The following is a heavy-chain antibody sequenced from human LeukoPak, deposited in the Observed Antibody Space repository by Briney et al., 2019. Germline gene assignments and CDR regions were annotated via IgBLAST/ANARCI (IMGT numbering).Heavy chain of an antibody. V-gene: IGHV4-34*01. J-gene: IGHJ4*02. CDR3: ARHWVVVPAAMDY. CDR1: GGSFSGYY. CDR2: INHSGST. Sequence: SETLSLTCAVYGGSFSGYYWSWIRQPPGKGLEWIGEINHSGSTNYNPSLKSRVTISVDMSKNQFSLKLSSVTAADTAVYYCARHWVVVPAAMDYWGQGTLVTVSS. D-gene: IGHD2-2*01.